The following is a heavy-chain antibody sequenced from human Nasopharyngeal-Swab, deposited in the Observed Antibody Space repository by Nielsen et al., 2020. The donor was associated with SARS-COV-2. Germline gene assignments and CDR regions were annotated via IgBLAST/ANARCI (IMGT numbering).Heavy chain of an antibody. J-gene: IGHJ3*02. D-gene: IGHD3-22*01. CDR2: IRSKAYGGTT. CDR3: TTACYYDSSGYPAGEDDAFDI. Sequence: WIRQPPGKGLEWVGFIRSKAYGGTTEYAASVKGRFTISRDDSKSIAYLQMNSLKTEDTAVYYCTTACYYDSSGYPAGEDDAFDIWGQGTMVTVSS. V-gene: IGHV3-49*02.